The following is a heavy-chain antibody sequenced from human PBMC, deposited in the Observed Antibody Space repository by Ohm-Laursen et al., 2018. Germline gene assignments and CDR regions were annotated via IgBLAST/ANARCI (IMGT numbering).Heavy chain of an antibody. Sequence: SLRLSCAASGFTFSGYDMNWVRQAPGKGLEWVSHISSSSSIIYYADSVKGRFTISRDNAKNSLYLQVNSLRPEDTAVYYCTGDRRYFVHWGQGTLVTVSS. CDR3: TGDRRYFVH. D-gene: IGHD1-1*01. V-gene: IGHV3-48*01. CDR2: ISSSSSII. J-gene: IGHJ1*01. CDR1: GFTFSGYD.